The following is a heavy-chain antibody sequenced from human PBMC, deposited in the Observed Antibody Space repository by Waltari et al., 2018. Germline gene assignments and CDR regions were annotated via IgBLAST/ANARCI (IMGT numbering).Heavy chain of an antibody. CDR1: GFTFSRYW. CDR3: ARVATKTYSSPVPGRPYYYGMDV. D-gene: IGHD3-22*01. Sequence: GESGGGLAQPGESLRLSCAASGFTFSRYWMDWVRQAPGKGLVWVSRISSDGSSTTYADSVKGRFTISRDNAKNTLYVQMNRLRAEDTAVYYCARVATKTYSSPVPGRPYYYGMDVWGQGTTVTVSS. J-gene: IGHJ6*02. V-gene: IGHV3-74*01. CDR2: ISSDGSST.